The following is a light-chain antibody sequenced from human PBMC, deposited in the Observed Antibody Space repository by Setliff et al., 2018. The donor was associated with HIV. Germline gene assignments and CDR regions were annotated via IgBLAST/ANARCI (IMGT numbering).Light chain of an antibody. CDR1: SSDVGGYNY. CDR3: SSYTSSSPRYD. Sequence: QSVLTQPASVSGSPGQSITISCTGTSSDVGGYNYVSWYQQHPAKAPNLMIYEVRNRPSGVSDRFSGSKSGNTASLTISGLQTEDEADYLCSSYTSSSPRYDFGTGTKVTVL. CDR2: EVR. J-gene: IGLJ1*01. V-gene: IGLV2-14*01.